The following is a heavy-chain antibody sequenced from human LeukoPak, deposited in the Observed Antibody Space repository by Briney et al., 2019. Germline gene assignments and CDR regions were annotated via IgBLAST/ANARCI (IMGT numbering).Heavy chain of an antibody. Sequence: PSETLSLTCAVYGGSFSGYYWSWIRQPPGKGLEWIGEINHSGSTNYNPSLKSRVTISVDTSKNQFSLKLSSVTAADTAVYYCARVGGLESIAVAEYFDYWGQGTLVTVSS. CDR3: ARVGGLESIAVAEYFDY. V-gene: IGHV4-34*01. D-gene: IGHD6-19*01. CDR1: GGSFSGYY. CDR2: INHSGST. J-gene: IGHJ4*02.